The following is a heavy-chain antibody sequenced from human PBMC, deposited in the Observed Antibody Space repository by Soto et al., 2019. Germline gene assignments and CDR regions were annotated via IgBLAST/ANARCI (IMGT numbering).Heavy chain of an antibody. V-gene: IGHV4-30-2*01. J-gene: IGHJ4*02. CDR2: IYHSGST. D-gene: IGHD1-26*01. CDR1: GGSISSGGYS. CDR3: ARDLGGSLDY. Sequence: SETLSLTCAVSGGSISSGGYSWSWIRQPPGKGLEWIGYIYHSGSTYYNPSLKSRVTISVDRSKNQFSLKLSSVTAADTAVYYCARDLGGSLDYWGQGTLVTVSS.